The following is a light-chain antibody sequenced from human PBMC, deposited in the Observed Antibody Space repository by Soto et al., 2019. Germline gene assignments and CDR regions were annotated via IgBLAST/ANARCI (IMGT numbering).Light chain of an antibody. Sequence: QSVLTQPASVSGSPGQSITISCTGTSSDVGGYNYVSWYQQHPGKAPKLMIYDVNNRPSGVSNRVSGSKSGNTASLTISGRQAEDEANYYCSSYTGSSTYVVFGGETKLTVL. V-gene: IGLV2-14*01. J-gene: IGLJ2*01. CDR1: SSDVGGYNY. CDR2: DVN. CDR3: SSYTGSSTYVV.